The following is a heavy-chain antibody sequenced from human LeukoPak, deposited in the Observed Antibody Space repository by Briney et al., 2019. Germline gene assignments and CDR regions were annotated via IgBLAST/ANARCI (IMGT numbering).Heavy chain of an antibody. J-gene: IGHJ5*02. D-gene: IGHD3-10*01. V-gene: IGHV1-69*13. CDR2: IIPIFNRP. CDR3: AGGGSGTYYNYYWFDP. CDR1: GGTFSNYA. Sequence: SVKVSCKASGGTFSNYAISWVRQAPGQGLEWMGGIIPIFNRPDYAQNFQGRVRITADESTSTAYMELNSLRSEDTAVYYCAGGGSGTYYNYYWFDPWGQGTLVIVSS.